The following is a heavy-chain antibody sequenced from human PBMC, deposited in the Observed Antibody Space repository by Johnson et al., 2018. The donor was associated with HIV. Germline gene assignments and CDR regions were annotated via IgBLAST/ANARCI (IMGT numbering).Heavy chain of an antibody. V-gene: IGHV3-30*04. J-gene: IGHJ3*02. CDR1: GFTFRSYA. D-gene: IGHD6-19*01. CDR2: ITYDGRNK. Sequence: LLVESGGGVMQPGKSLRLSCEASGFTFRSYAMHWVRQAPGKGLEWVAVITYDGRNKYYTDYVKGRFIISRDNSKNMTNLQMNGLSDEDTADYYCVRDQGSGWPTNAFDIWGRGTRVTVSS. CDR3: VRDQGSGWPTNAFDI.